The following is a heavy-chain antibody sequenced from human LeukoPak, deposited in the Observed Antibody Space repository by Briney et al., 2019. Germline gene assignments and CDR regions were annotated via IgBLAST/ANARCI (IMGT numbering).Heavy chain of an antibody. V-gene: IGHV4-39*07. CDR2: IYYSGST. J-gene: IGHJ4*02. CDR3: ARDRAGYYYDSSGYYFDY. CDR1: GGSISSSSYY. D-gene: IGHD3-22*01. Sequence: SETLSLTCTVSGGSISSSSYYWGWIRQPPGKGLEWIGSIYYSGSTYYNPSLKSRVTISVDTSKNQFSLKLSSVTAADTAVYYCARDRAGYYYDSSGYYFDYWGQGTLVTVSS.